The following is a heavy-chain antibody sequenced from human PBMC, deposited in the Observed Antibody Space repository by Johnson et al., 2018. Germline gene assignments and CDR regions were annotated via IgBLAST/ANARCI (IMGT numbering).Heavy chain of an antibody. J-gene: IGHJ3*02. D-gene: IGHD3-22*01. V-gene: IGHV4-59*01. CDR2: IYYSGST. CDR3: ARDHYDSSVLDAFDI. CDR1: GGSISSYY. Sequence: QVQLQESGPGLVKPSETLSLTCTVSGGSISSYYWSWIRQPPGKGLEWIGYIYYSGSTNYNPSLKSRVTISVDTSKNQFSLKLSSVTAADTAVYYCARDHYDSSVLDAFDIWGQGTMVTVSS.